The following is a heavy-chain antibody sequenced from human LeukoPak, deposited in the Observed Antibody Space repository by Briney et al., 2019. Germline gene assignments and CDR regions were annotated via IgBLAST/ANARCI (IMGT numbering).Heavy chain of an antibody. CDR1: GFTFRKYW. CDR2: INPDDGST. CDR3: AKRSSTGWHYFDY. D-gene: IGHD6-19*01. Sequence: GGSLRLSCAASGFTFRKYWLHWVRQAPGKGLVWVSRINPDDGSTSYADSVKGRFTISRDNAKSTLYLQMNSLRADDTAVYYCAKRSSTGWHYFDYWGQGTLVTVSS. J-gene: IGHJ4*02. V-gene: IGHV3-74*01.